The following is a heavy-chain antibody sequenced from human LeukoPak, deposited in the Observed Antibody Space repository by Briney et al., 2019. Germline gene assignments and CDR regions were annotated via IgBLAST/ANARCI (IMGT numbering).Heavy chain of an antibody. D-gene: IGHD5-12*01. V-gene: IGHV1-69*04. Sequence: ASVKVSCKASGGTFSSYAFSWVRQAAGRGVEGMGRIIPILGIANYAQKFQGRVTITADTSTSTAYMELSSLKSEDTAVSHGASLQGEPIHVDIVATITDYRGPRTLVTVSS. J-gene: IGHJ4*01. CDR1: GGTFSSYA. CDR2: IIPILGIA. CDR3: ASLQGEPIHVDIVATITDY.